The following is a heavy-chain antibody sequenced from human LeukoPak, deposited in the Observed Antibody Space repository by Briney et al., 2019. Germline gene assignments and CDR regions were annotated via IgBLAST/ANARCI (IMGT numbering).Heavy chain of an antibody. CDR2: ISYDGSNK. D-gene: IGHD6-19*01. Sequence: GGSLRLSCAASGFTFSSYAMHWVRQAPGKGLEWVAVISYDGSNKYYADSVKGRFTISRDNSKNTLYLQMNSLRAEDTAVYYCARPAGGSGPFDYWGQGTLVTVSP. V-gene: IGHV3-30*04. CDR1: GFTFSSYA. CDR3: ARPAGGSGPFDY. J-gene: IGHJ4*02.